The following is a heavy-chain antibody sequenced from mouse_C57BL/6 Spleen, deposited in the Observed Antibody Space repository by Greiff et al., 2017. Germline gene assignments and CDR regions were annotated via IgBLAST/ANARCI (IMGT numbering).Heavy chain of an antibody. Sequence: QVQLKESGAELARPGASVKLSCKASGYTFTSYGISWVKQRTGQGLEWIGEIYPRSGNTYYNEKFKGKATLTADKSSSTAYMELRSLTSEDSAVYFCARREIYFYFDYWGQGTTLTVSS. CDR3: ARREIYFYFDY. CDR1: GYTFTSYG. D-gene: IGHD2-1*01. V-gene: IGHV1-81*01. CDR2: IYPRSGNT. J-gene: IGHJ2*01.